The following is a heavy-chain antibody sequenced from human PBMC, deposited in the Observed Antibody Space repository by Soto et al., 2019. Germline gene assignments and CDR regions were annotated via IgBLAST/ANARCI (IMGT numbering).Heavy chain of an antibody. J-gene: IGHJ4*02. CDR2: IYYSGSN. Sequence: QLQLQESGPGLVKPSETLSLTCSVSGGSISSSTYYWGWIRQPPGKGLEWIGSIYYSGSNYYNPSLESRVPLPGDTSNSQCSLKLRSVTVADSAVYYCARGVLRCGGSCLGDYWGQGTLVTVSS. CDR3: ARGVLRCGGSCLGDY. V-gene: IGHV4-39*01. D-gene: IGHD2-15*01. CDR1: GGSISSSTYY.